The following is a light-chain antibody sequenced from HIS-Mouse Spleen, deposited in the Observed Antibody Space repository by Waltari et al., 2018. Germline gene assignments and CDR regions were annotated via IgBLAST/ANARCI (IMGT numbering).Light chain of an antibody. CDR3: AAWDDSLSGHVV. J-gene: IGLJ2*01. Sequence: QSVLTQQPSASGTPGPRVTISCSGSSSNIGSNYVYWYQQPPGTAPKLLIYRNNQRPSGVPDRFSGSKSGTSASLAISGLRSEDEADYYCAAWDDSLSGHVVFGGGTKLTVL. CDR2: RNN. V-gene: IGLV1-47*01. CDR1: SSNIGSNY.